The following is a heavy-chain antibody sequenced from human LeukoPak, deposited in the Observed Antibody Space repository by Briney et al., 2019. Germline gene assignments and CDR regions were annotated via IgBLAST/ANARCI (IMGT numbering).Heavy chain of an antibody. CDR3: ARDFGSYYDSSGYPLGY. CDR1: GYTFTSYY. CDR2: INPSGGNT. D-gene: IGHD3-22*01. J-gene: IGHJ4*02. Sequence: ASVEVSCKASGYTFTSYYMHWVRQAPGQGFEWMGIINPSGGNTNYAQKLQGRVTMTRDTSTSTVYMELSSLRSEDTAVYYCARDFGSYYDSSGYPLGYWGQGTLVTVSS. V-gene: IGHV1-46*04.